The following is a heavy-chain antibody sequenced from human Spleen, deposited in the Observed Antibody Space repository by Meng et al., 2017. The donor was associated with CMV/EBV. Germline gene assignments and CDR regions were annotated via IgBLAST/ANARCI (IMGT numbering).Heavy chain of an antibody. J-gene: IGHJ6*02. Sequence: GGSLRLSCAASGFTFSSYAMHWVRQAPGKGLEWVAVISYDGSNKYYADSVKGRFTISRDNSKNTLYLQMNSLRAEDTAVYYCASIGGGMRGPNSYYYGMDVWGQGTTVTVSS. CDR2: ISYDGSNK. CDR1: GFTFSSYA. V-gene: IGHV3-30*04. CDR3: ASIGGGMRGPNSYYYGMDV. D-gene: IGHD3-16*01.